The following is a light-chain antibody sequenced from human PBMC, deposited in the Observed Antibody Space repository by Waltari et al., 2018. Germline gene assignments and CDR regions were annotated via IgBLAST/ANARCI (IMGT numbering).Light chain of an antibody. J-gene: IGKJ2*01. CDR3: QQRSNWPLMYT. V-gene: IGKV3-11*01. CDR2: DAS. Sequence: EIVLTPSSATLSLSPGERATLSCRASQSVSSYLAWYQQKPGQAPRLLIYDASNRATGIPARFSGSGSGTDFTLTISSLEPEDFAVYYCQQRSNWPLMYTFGQGTKLEIK. CDR1: QSVSSY.